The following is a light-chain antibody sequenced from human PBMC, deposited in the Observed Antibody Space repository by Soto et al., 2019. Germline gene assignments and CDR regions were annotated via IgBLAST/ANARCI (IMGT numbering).Light chain of an antibody. J-gene: IGKJ4*01. V-gene: IGKV1-5*01. CDR3: QQVNVYPST. CDR2: DAS. Sequence: DIQMTQSPSTLSASVGDRVTISCRASQTISNWLAWYQQKPGKARKLLIYDASSLESGVPSRFRGGGSGTDFTLPISRLQPEDFATYYCQQVNVYPSTFGGGTKVDIK. CDR1: QTISNW.